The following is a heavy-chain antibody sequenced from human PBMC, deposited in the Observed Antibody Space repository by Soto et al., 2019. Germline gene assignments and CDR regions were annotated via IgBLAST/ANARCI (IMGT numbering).Heavy chain of an antibody. J-gene: IGHJ5*02. CDR3: ARAFDSSGGGDWFDP. CDR1: GYTFTSYG. V-gene: IGHV1-18*01. CDR2: ISAYNGNT. Sequence: QVQLVQSGAEVKKPGASVKVSCKASGYTFTSYGISWVRQAPGQGLEWMGWISAYNGNTNYAQKLQGRVTMTTDTSTSTAYRERGGLRSDDTAVKYCARAFDSSGGGDWFDPWGQGTLVTVSS. D-gene: IGHD6-6*01.